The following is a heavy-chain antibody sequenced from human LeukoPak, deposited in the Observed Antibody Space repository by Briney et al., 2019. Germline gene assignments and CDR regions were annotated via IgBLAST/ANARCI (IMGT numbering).Heavy chain of an antibody. J-gene: IGHJ6*03. D-gene: IGHD3-10*01. V-gene: IGHV4-39*01. CDR3: ARHMHGHYYGSGSYAIPYYYYYYMDV. Sequence: SETLSLTCTVSGGSISSSSYYWGWIRQPPGKGLEWIGSIYYSGSTYYNPSLKSRVTITVDTSKNKFSRKLSSVTAADTAVYYCARHMHGHYYGSGSYAIPYYYYYYMDVWGKGTTVTISS. CDR1: GGSISSSSYY. CDR2: IYYSGST.